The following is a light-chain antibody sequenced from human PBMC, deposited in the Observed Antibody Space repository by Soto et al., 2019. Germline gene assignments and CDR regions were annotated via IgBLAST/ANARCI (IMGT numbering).Light chain of an antibody. CDR2: EDN. Sequence: NFMLTQPHSVSGSPGQTVTLSCTRSSGDIDNNYVQWYQQRPGRAPTTVIYEDNQRPSGVPDRFSGSIDISSNSASLTISGLQTEDEAVYCCHSYEATDQVFGGGTKVTVL. J-gene: IGLJ3*02. CDR1: SGDIDNNY. CDR3: HSYEATDQV. V-gene: IGLV6-57*04.